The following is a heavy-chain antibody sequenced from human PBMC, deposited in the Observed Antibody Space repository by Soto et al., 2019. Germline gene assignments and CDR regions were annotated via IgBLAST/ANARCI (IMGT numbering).Heavy chain of an antibody. J-gene: IGHJ4*02. D-gene: IGHD2-2*01. CDR1: GYSFTSYW. Sequence: EVQLVQSGAEVKKPGESLRISCKGSGYSFTSYWINWVRQMPGKGLEWMGRIDPSDSYTNYSPSFQGHVTISADKSISTASLQWSSLKASDTAVYYCAREPMRTTGFGSDTTFAYWGQGTLVTVSS. CDR2: IDPSDSYT. V-gene: IGHV5-10-1*01. CDR3: AREPMRTTGFGSDTTFAY.